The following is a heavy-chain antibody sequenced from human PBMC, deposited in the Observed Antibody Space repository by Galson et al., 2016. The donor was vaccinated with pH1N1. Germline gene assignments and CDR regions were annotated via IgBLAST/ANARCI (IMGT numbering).Heavy chain of an antibody. CDR1: GFTFVSYA. J-gene: IGHJ5*02. CDR2: ISGSGVGS. CDR3: AKAKIASSDWYGGWFDP. Sequence: SLRLSCAASGFTFVSYAMTWVRQAPGKGLQWVSSISGSGVGSYYADSVKGRFTVSRDNSKNTLYLQMNSLRAEDTVVYYCAKAKIASSDWYGGWFDPWGQGTLVTVSS. V-gene: IGHV3-23*01. D-gene: IGHD6-19*01.